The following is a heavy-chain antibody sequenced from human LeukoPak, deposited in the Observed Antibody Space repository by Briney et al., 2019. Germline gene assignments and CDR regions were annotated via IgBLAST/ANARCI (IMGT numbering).Heavy chain of an antibody. CDR3: ARAMIEREDAFDI. CDR2: IYHSGST. D-gene: IGHD3-22*01. Sequence: PSETLSLTCAVYGGSFSGYYWSWIRQPPGKGLEWIGYIYHSGSTYYNPSLKSRVTISVDRSKNQFSLKLSSVTAADTAVYYCARAMIEREDAFDIWGQGTMVTVSS. CDR1: GGSFSGYY. J-gene: IGHJ3*02. V-gene: IGHV4-34*01.